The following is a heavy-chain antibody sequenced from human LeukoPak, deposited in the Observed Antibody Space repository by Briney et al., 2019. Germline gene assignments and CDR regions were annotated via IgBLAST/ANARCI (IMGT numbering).Heavy chain of an antibody. Sequence: GGSLRLSCAASGFTFSSYWMSWVRQAPGKGLEWVANIKQDGSEKYYVDSVKGRFTISRDNAKNSLYLQMNSLRGEDTAVYYCAREAQYYDFWSGYLKDYYYYGMDVWGQGTTVTVS. D-gene: IGHD3-3*01. CDR2: IKQDGSEK. V-gene: IGHV3-7*01. CDR3: AREAQYYDFWSGYLKDYYYYGMDV. J-gene: IGHJ6*02. CDR1: GFTFSSYW.